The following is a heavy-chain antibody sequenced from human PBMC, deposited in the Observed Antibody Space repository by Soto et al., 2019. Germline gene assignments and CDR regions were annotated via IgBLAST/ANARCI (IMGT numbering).Heavy chain of an antibody. CDR2: IYHSGST. Sequence: QLQLQESGSGLVKPSQTLSLTCAVSGGSISSGGYSWSWIRQPPGKGLEWIGYIYHSGSTYYNPSLQSPVTISVDRSKNQFSLKLSSVTAADTAVYYCARGVTTVTTIDYWGQGTLVTVSS. CDR3: ARGVTTVTTIDY. J-gene: IGHJ4*02. CDR1: GGSISSGGYS. D-gene: IGHD4-17*01. V-gene: IGHV4-30-2*01.